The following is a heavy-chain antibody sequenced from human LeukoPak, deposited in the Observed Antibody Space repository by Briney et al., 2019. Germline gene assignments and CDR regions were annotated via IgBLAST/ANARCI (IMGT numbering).Heavy chain of an antibody. Sequence: SETLSLTCTVSGGSISSYYWSWIRQPAGKGLEWIGRIYTSGSNNYNPSLKSRVTISVDTSKNQFSLKLSSVTAADTAVYYCASARGDYAAYFQHWGQGTLVTVSS. CDR3: ASARGDYAAYFQH. CDR2: IYTSGSN. J-gene: IGHJ1*01. CDR1: GGSISSYY. D-gene: IGHD4-17*01. V-gene: IGHV4-4*07.